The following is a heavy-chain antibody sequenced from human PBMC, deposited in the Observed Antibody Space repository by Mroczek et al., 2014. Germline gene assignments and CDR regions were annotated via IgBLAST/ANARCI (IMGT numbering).Heavy chain of an antibody. D-gene: IGHD6-19*01. V-gene: IGHV3-74*01. Sequence: VQLQESGGGLVQPGGSLRLSCAASGFTFSSYWMHWVRQAPGKGLVWVSRINSDGSSTSYADSVKGRFTISRDNAKNTLYLQMNSLRAEDTAVYYCARRSGSGWLLPDYWGQGTLVTVSS. CDR3: ARRSGSGWLLPDY. CDR1: GFTFSSYW. J-gene: IGHJ4*02. CDR2: INSDGSST.